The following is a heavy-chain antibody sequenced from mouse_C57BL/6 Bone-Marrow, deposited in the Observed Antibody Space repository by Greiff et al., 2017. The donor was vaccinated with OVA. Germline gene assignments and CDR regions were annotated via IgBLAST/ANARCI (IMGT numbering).Heavy chain of an antibody. CDR1: GYTFTSYW. V-gene: IGHV1-50*01. J-gene: IGHJ2*01. CDR3: ARGGGLRLDY. D-gene: IGHD2-4*01. CDR2: IDPSDSYT. Sequence: QVQLQQPGAELVKPGASVKLSCKASGYTFTSYWMQWVKQRPGQGLEWIGEIDPSDSYTNYNQKFKGKATLTVDTSSSTAYMQLSSLTSEDSAVYYCARGGGLRLDYWGQGTTLTVSS.